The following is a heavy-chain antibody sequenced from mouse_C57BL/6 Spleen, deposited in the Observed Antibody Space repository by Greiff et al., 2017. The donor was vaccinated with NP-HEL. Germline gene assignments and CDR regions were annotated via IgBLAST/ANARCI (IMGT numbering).Heavy chain of an antibody. J-gene: IGHJ3*01. V-gene: IGHV1-53*01. D-gene: IGHD2-3*01. CDR2: INPSNGGT. CDR1: GYTFTSYW. Sequence: QVQLKQSGTELVKPGASVKLSCKASGYTFTSYWMHWVKQRPGQGLEWIGNINPSNGGTNYNEKFKSKATLTVDKSSSTAYMQLSSLTSEDSAVYYCARGIDGYYEWFAYWGQGTLVTVSA. CDR3: ARGIDGYYEWFAY.